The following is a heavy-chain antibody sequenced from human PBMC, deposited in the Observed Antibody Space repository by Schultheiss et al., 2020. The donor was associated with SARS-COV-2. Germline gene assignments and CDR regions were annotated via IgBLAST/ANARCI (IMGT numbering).Heavy chain of an antibody. Sequence: GGSLRLSCAASGFTFSSYAMHWVRQAPGKGLEWVAVISYDGSNKYYADSVKGRFTISRDNSKNTLYLQMNSLRAEDTAVYYCARDPYGYSYGLYYYYGMDVWGQGTTVTVSS. CDR1: GFTFSSYA. CDR3: ARDPYGYSYGLYYYYGMDV. CDR2: ISYDGSNK. D-gene: IGHD5-18*01. J-gene: IGHJ6*02. V-gene: IGHV3-30-3*01.